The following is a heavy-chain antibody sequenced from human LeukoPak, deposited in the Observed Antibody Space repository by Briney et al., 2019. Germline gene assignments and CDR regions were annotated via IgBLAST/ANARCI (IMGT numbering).Heavy chain of an antibody. CDR1: GYTFTSYD. V-gene: IGHV1-8*01. Sequence: ASVKVSCKASGYTFTSYDINWVRQATGQGLEWMGWMNPNSGNTGYAQKFQGRVTMTRNTSISTAYMELSSLRSEDTAVYYCARGGYCSSTSCYITPFDPWGQGTLVTVSS. CDR3: ARGGYCSSTSCYITPFDP. J-gene: IGHJ5*02. CDR2: MNPNSGNT. D-gene: IGHD2-2*02.